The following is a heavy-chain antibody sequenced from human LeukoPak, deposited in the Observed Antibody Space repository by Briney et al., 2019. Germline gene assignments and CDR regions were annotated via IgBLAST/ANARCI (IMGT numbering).Heavy chain of an antibody. D-gene: IGHD2-15*01. J-gene: IGHJ5*02. V-gene: IGHV4-59*01. CDR2: INYSGST. CDR1: GGSISSYY. CDR3: ARGGKGYCSGGSCNSGWFAP. Sequence: SETLSLTCTVSGGSISSYYWSWIRQPPGKGLEWIGYINYSGSTNYIPSLKSRVTISVDTSKNQLSLKLRSVTAADTAVYYCARGGKGYCSGGSCNSGWFAPWGQGTLVTVSS.